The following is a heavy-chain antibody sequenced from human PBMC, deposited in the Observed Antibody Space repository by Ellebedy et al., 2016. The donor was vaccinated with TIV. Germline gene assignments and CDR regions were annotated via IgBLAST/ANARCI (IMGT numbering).Heavy chain of an antibody. D-gene: IGHD3-3*01. CDR2: INTYNGNT. CDR1: GYTFTNYG. Sequence: AASVKVSCKASGYTFTNYGISWARQAPGQGLEWMGWINTYNGNTNYAQKLQGRVTMTTDTSTSTAYMELRSLRSDDTAVYYCARGGITIFPNLDYWGQGALVTVSS. V-gene: IGHV1-18*04. CDR3: ARGGITIFPNLDY. J-gene: IGHJ4*02.